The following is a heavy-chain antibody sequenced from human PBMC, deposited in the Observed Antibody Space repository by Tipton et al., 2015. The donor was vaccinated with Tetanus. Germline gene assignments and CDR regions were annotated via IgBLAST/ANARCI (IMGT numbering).Heavy chain of an antibody. V-gene: IGHV3-21*01. D-gene: IGHD6-19*01. CDR3: ARRSGVAALNY. Sequence: SLRLSCAASGFTFKSYTMTWVRQAPGKGLEWVAAINSRSEYIYYADSIKGRFTISRDNAKNSLFLRMSSLRAEDTAVYYCARRSGVAALNYWGQGTLVTVSS. J-gene: IGHJ4*02. CDR2: INSRSEYI. CDR1: GFTFKSYT.